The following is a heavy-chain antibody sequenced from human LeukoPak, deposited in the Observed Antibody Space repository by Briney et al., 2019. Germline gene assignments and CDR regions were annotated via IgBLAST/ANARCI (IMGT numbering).Heavy chain of an antibody. CDR3: VRDSEYDFWSGYTDDY. CDR1: GFTFSSYE. CDR2: ISSSGSTI. D-gene: IGHD3-3*01. J-gene: IGHJ4*02. Sequence: GGSLRLSCAASGFTFSSYEMNWVRQAPGKGLEWVSYISSSGSTIYYADSVKGRFTISRDNAKNSLYLQMNSLRAEDTAVYYCVRDSEYDFWSGYTDDYWGQGTLVTVSS. V-gene: IGHV3-48*03.